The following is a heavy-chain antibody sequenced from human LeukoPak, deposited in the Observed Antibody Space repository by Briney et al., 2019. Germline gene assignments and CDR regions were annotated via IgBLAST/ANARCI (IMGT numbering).Heavy chain of an antibody. Sequence: GGSLRLSCAASGFTFSSYWMSWVRQAPGKGREWVANIKQDGSEKYYVDSVKGRFTSSRDNAKNSLYLQMNSLRAEDTAVYYCAREAWATFYYYMDVWGKGTTVTVSS. J-gene: IGHJ6*03. CDR3: AREAWATFYYYMDV. CDR1: GFTFSSYW. D-gene: IGHD2/OR15-2a*01. V-gene: IGHV3-7*01. CDR2: IKQDGSEK.